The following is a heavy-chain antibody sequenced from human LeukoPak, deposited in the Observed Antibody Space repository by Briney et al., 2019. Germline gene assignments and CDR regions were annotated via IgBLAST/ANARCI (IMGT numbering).Heavy chain of an antibody. CDR1: GYTFTSYG. V-gene: IGHV1-18*01. CDR3: AREVITFGGVIVSTYYFDY. J-gene: IGHJ4*02. D-gene: IGHD3-16*02. Sequence: ASVKVSCKASGYTFTSYGISWVRQAPGQGLEWMGRISAYNGNTNYAQKLQGRVTMTTDTSTSTAYMELRSLRSDDTAVYYCAREVITFGGVIVSTYYFDYWGQGTLVTVSS. CDR2: ISAYNGNT.